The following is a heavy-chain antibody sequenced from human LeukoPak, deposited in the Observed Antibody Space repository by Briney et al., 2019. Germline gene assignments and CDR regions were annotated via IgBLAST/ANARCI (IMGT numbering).Heavy chain of an antibody. CDR3: ARDYRPYSSSWYYDY. Sequence: PSETLSLTCIVSGDSISSYYWSWIRQHSGKGLEWIGNIYYSGSTYYNPSLKSRVTISLDTSKNQFSLKLSSVTAADTAVYYCARDYRPYSSSWYYDYWGQGTLVTVSS. CDR1: GDSISSYY. D-gene: IGHD6-13*01. V-gene: IGHV4-31*03. J-gene: IGHJ4*02. CDR2: IYYSGST.